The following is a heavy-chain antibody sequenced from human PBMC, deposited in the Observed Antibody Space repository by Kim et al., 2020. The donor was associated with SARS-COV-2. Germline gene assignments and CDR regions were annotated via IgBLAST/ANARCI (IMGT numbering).Heavy chain of an antibody. J-gene: IGHJ4*02. CDR2: IYYSGST. CDR3: ARVLGRWGYYGSGSYYPERFFDY. V-gene: IGHV4-30-4*01. CDR1: GGSISSGDYY. D-gene: IGHD3-10*01. Sequence: SETLSLTCTVSGGSISSGDYYWSWIRQHPGKGLEWIGYIYYSGSTYYNPSLKSRVTISVDTSKNQFSLKLSSVTAADTAVYYCARVLGRWGYYGSGSYYPERFFDYWGQGTLVTVSS.